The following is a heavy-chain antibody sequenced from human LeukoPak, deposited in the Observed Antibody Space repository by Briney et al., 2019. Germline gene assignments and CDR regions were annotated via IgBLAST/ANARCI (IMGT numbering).Heavy chain of an antibody. CDR2: IRDSGGST. D-gene: IGHD6-19*01. J-gene: IGHJ3*02. CDR1: GFTFSSYA. Sequence: PGGSLRLSCAASGFTFSSYAMSWVRQAPGKGLQWVSVIRDSGGSTYYADSVKGRFTISRDNSKNTLYLQMNSLRAEDTAVYYCAKAGRSGWYPGWPFDIWGQGTMVTVSS. V-gene: IGHV3-23*01. CDR3: AKAGRSGWYPGWPFDI.